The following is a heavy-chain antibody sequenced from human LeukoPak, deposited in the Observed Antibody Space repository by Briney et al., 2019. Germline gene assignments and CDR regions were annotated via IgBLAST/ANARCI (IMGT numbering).Heavy chain of an antibody. J-gene: IGHJ1*01. CDR3: ARGYYDSSGFEYQD. V-gene: IGHV1-2*02. CDR2: INPNSGGT. D-gene: IGHD3-22*01. CDR1: GYTFTGYY. Sequence: ASVKVSCKASGYTFTGYYMHWVRQAPGQGLEWMGWINPNSGGTNYAQKFQGRVTMTRDTSISTAYMELSRLTSDDTAVYYCARGYYDSSGFEYQDWGQGTLVTVSS.